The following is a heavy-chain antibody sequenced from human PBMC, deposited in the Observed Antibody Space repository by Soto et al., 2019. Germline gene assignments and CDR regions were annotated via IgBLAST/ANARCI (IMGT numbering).Heavy chain of an antibody. CDR2: IKSRPDGGTT. J-gene: IGHJ5*02. CDR3: TTGALGT. Sequence: EVQLVESGGGLVKPRGSLRLSCAASGFTFSKAWMSWVRQPPGKGLEWVGLIKSRPDGGTTDYAAPLKGRFTISRDDSKNSLYLQMNSLETEDTAVYYCTTGALGTWGQRTLVTVSS. CDR1: GFTFSKAW. V-gene: IGHV3-15*01. D-gene: IGHD3-16*01.